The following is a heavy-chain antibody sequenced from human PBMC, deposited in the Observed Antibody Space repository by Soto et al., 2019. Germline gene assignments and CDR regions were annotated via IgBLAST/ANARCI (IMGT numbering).Heavy chain of an antibody. V-gene: IGHV1-8*01. CDR1: GYTFTSYD. J-gene: IGHJ5*02. Sequence: QVQLVQSGAEVKKPGASVKFSCKASGYTFTSYDIHWVRQATGQGLERMGWMNPNSGNTAYAPKFLGRVTMTRNTAISTAYMELSSLRSEDTGVYYFARERARGFDPWGQGTLVTVSS. CDR2: MNPNSGNT. CDR3: ARERARGFDP.